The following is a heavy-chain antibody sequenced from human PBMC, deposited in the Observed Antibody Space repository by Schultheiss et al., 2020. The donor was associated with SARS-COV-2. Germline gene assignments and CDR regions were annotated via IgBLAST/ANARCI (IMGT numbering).Heavy chain of an antibody. CDR1: GFTFSSYA. V-gene: IGHV3-30-3*01. CDR3: ARDRSPLGDYNAYFDY. CDR2: ISSDGNYK. D-gene: IGHD4-17*01. J-gene: IGHJ4*02. Sequence: GGSLRLSCAASGFTFSSYAMHWVRQAPGKGLEWVAVISSDGNYKNYADSVKGRFIISRDNSKNTLYVEMNSLRAEDTAVYHCARDRSPLGDYNAYFDYWGQGTLVTVSS.